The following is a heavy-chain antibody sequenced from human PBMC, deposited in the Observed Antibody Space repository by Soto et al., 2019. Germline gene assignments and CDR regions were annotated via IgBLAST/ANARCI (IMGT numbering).Heavy chain of an antibody. J-gene: IGHJ4*02. CDR2: IRYSGNT. CDR3: ARGPDPYRDYDCDF. D-gene: IGHD4-17*01. Sequence: QVQLQESGPGLVKPSQTLSLTCTVSGGSIGSGGYYCNWIRQHPWKGLVWIGYIRYSGNTYYNPSTKRLVPTSVETSKNPFSPKLSSVTAVDTAVYYCARGPDPYRDYDCDFWGQDTLVTVSS. CDR1: GGSIGSGGYY. V-gene: IGHV4-31*01.